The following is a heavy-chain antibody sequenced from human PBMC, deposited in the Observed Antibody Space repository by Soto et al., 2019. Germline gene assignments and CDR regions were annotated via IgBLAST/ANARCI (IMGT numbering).Heavy chain of an antibody. CDR3: ARDRDSTSSEGMDV. V-gene: IGHV3-33*01. J-gene: IGHJ6*02. Sequence: QVQLVESGGGVVQPGRSLRLSCAASGFTISSYGMHWVRQAPGKGLEWVAVIWYDGTNKYYADSVKGRFTISRDNSKNTLHLQMNSLRAEDTAVYYCARDRDSTSSEGMDVWGQGTTVTVSS. CDR1: GFTISSYG. CDR2: IWYDGTNK. D-gene: IGHD2-2*01.